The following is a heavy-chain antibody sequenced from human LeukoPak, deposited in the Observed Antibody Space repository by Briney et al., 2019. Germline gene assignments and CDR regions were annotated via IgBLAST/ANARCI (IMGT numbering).Heavy chain of an antibody. CDR3: ARELGLRKSWFDP. J-gene: IGHJ5*02. Sequence: SETLSLTCTVSGGSISSYYWSWIRQPPGKGLEWIGYIYYSGSTNYNPSLKSRVTISVDTSKNQFSLKLSSVTAADTAVYYCARELGLRKSWFDPWGQGTLVTVSS. CDR2: IYYSGST. D-gene: IGHD1-7*01. CDR1: GGSISSYY. V-gene: IGHV4-59*01.